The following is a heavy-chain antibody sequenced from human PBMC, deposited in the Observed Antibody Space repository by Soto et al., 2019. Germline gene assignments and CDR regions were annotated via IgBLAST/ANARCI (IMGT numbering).Heavy chain of an antibody. D-gene: IGHD6-13*01. J-gene: IGHJ6*02. Sequence: GASVKVSCKASGYTFTSYDINWVRQATGQGLEWMGWMNPNSGNTGYAQKFQGRVTMTRNTSISTAYMELSSPRSEDTAVYYCARVYSSSWYYYYGMDVWGQGTTVTVSS. V-gene: IGHV1-8*01. CDR3: ARVYSSSWYYYYGMDV. CDR2: MNPNSGNT. CDR1: GYTFTSYD.